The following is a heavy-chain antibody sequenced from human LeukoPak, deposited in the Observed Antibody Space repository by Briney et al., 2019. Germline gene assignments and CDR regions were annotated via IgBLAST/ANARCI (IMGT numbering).Heavy chain of an antibody. CDR1: GFTFSSYW. CDR3: ARDHRPYYYDSSGYCLGDY. Sequence: GGSLRLSCAASGFTFSSYWMSWVRQAPGKGLEWVANIKQDGSEKHYVDSVKGRFTISRDNAKNSLYLQMNSLRAEDTAVYYCARDHRPYYYDSSGYCLGDYWGQGTLVTVSS. V-gene: IGHV3-7*03. CDR2: IKQDGSEK. J-gene: IGHJ4*02. D-gene: IGHD3-22*01.